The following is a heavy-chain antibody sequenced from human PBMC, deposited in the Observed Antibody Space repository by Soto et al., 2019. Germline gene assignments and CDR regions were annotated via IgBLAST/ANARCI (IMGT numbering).Heavy chain of an antibody. Sequence: QVQLVQSGAEVKKPGSSVKVSCKASGGTFSSYTISWVRQAPGQGLEWMGRIIPILGIANYAQKFQGRVTITADKSTSTAYMELSSLRSEDTAVYYCARGRGVIGQQLVYMDVWGQGTTVTVSS. V-gene: IGHV1-69*02. CDR3: ARGRGVIGQQLVYMDV. D-gene: IGHD6-13*01. J-gene: IGHJ6*02. CDR1: GGTFSSYT. CDR2: IIPILGIA.